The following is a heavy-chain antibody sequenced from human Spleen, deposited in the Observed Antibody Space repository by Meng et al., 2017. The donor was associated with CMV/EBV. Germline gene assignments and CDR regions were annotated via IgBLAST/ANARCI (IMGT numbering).Heavy chain of an antibody. CDR1: GSTFTSNG. D-gene: IGHD3-10*01. CDR2: ISTYNGNT. CDR3: ARSARYGSADY. J-gene: IGHJ4*02. V-gene: IGHV1-18*01. Sequence: QGQLWQSGAEVKMHGARVKVSGKASGSTFTSNGISWVRKAPGQGLGWMGWISTYNGNTNYAQKLQGRVTMTTDTSTSTAYMELRSLRSDATAVYYCARSARYGSADYWGQGTLVTVSS.